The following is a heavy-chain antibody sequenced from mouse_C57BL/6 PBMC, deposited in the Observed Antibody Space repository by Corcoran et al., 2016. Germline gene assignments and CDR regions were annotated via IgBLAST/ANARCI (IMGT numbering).Heavy chain of an antibody. Sequence: QIQLVQSGPELKKPGETVKISCKASGYTFTTYGMSWVKQAPGKGLKWMGWINTYSGVPTYADDFKGRFAFSLETSASTAYLQINNLKNEDTATYFWARGTIGTTSPFAYWGQGTLVTFSA. D-gene: IGHD2-14*01. CDR3: ARGTIGTTSPFAY. CDR2: INTYSGVP. CDR1: GYTFTTYG. J-gene: IGHJ3*01. V-gene: IGHV9-3*01.